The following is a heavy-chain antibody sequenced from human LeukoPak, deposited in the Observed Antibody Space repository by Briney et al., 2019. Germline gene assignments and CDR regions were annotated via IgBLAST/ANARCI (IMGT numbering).Heavy chain of an antibody. Sequence: PGGPLRLSCAASGFTFSSYAMSWVRQAPGKGLEWVSYISSSSSTIYSADSVKGRFTIARDNAKNSLYLQMNSLRAEDTAVYYCARSPPRGYYDSSGHSRFDPWGQGTLVTVSS. CDR1: GFTFSSYA. CDR3: ARSPPRGYYDSSGHSRFDP. V-gene: IGHV3-48*04. CDR2: ISSSSSTI. J-gene: IGHJ5*02. D-gene: IGHD3-22*01.